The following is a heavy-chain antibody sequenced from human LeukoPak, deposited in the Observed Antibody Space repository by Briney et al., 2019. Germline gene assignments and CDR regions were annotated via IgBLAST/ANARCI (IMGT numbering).Heavy chain of an antibody. Sequence: GGALRLSCAASGFTFSTDSMNSVRQSPGKGLEWGSYISGSIETIYYADSVKGRFTISRDNAKNSLYLQMNSLRDEATAVYYCARTPPTAGLPTIGVGSDYWGQGTLVTVSS. V-gene: IGHV3-48*02. J-gene: IGHJ4*02. CDR1: GFTFSTDS. CDR3: ARTPPTAGLPTIGVGSDY. CDR2: ISGSIETI. D-gene: IGHD5-24*01.